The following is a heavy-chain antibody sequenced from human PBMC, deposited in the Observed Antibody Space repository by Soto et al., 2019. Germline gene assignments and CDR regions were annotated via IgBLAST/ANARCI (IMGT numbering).Heavy chain of an antibody. V-gene: IGHV2-5*01. J-gene: IGHJ4*02. CDR1: GFSLSTSGVG. CDR2: IYWNDDK. CDR3: APSSYFDRPLDY. Sequence: SGPTLVNRTQTRTLTCTFSGFSLSTSGVGVGWIRQPPGKALEWLALIYWNDDKRYSPSLKSRLTITKDTSKNQVVLTMTNMEPVCTATYYCAPSSYFDRPLDYWGQGTLVTVSS. D-gene: IGHD3-9*01.